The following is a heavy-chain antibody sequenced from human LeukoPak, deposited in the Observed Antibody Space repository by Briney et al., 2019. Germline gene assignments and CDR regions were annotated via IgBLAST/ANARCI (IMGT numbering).Heavy chain of an antibody. V-gene: IGHV4-59*01. CDR1: GGSISSYY. J-gene: IGHJ3*02. D-gene: IGHD3-3*01. CDR3: AGVSVRPLRFFAADAFDI. Sequence: PSETLSLTCTVSGGSISSYYWSWIRQPPGKGLEWIGYIYYSGSTNYNPSLKSRVTISVDTSKNQFSLKLSSVTAADTAVYYCAGVSVRPLRFFAADAFDIWGQGTMVTVSS. CDR2: IYYSGST.